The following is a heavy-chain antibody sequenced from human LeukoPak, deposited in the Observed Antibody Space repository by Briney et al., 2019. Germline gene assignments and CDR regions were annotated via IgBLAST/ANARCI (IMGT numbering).Heavy chain of an antibody. Sequence: PGGSLRLSCAGSGWIFSSYRMNWVRQAPGKGLEWISVIYGGYGGDKTYYADSVKGRFTISRDNSKNTLYLQMDSLRVEETAVYYCARGRGSINGYVDQWGQGTLVTVSS. V-gene: IGHV3-53*01. J-gene: IGHJ4*02. CDR2: IYGGYGGDKT. CDR3: ARGRGSINGYVDQ. CDR1: GWIFSSYR. D-gene: IGHD2-8*01.